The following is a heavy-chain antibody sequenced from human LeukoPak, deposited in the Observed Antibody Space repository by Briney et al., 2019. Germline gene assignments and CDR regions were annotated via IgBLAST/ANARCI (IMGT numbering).Heavy chain of an antibody. V-gene: IGHV3-20*04. J-gene: IGHJ6*03. CDR3: ARAEWEYYMDV. D-gene: IGHD1-26*01. CDR1: GFTFDDYG. CDR2: INWNGGST. Sequence: GGSLRLSCAASGFTFDDYGMSWVRQAPGKGLEWVSGINWNGGSTGYADSVEGRFTISRDNAKNSLYLQMNSLRAEDTALYYCARAEWEYYMDVWGKGTTVTVSS.